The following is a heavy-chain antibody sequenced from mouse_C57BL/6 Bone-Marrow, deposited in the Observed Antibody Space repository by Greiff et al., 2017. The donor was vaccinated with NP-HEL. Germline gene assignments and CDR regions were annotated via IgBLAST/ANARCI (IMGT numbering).Heavy chain of an antibody. D-gene: IGHD1-1*01. CDR3: ARNYYGSSYWFAY. V-gene: IGHV1-67*01. CDR2: ISTYYGDA. Sequence: VQLQQSGPELVRPGVSVKISCKGSGYTFTDYAMHWVKQSHAKSLEWIGVISTYYGDASYNQKFEDKATMTVDKASSTAYMELARLTSEDSAVYYCARNYYGSSYWFAYWGQGTLVTVSA. J-gene: IGHJ3*01. CDR1: GYTFTDYA.